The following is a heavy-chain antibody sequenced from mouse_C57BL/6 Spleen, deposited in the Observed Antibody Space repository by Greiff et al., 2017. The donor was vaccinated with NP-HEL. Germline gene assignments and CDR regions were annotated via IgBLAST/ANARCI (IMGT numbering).Heavy chain of an antibody. CDR1: GYTFTSYG. J-gene: IGHJ4*01. CDR2: IYPRSGNT. CDR3: ARIYSNFFYAMDY. D-gene: IGHD2-5*01. Sequence: QVQLKQSGAELARPGASVKLSCKASGYTFTSYGISWVKQRTGQGLEWIGEIYPRSGNTYYNEKFKGKATLTADKSSSTAYMELRSLTSEDSAVYFCARIYSNFFYAMDYWGQGTSVTVSS. V-gene: IGHV1-81*01.